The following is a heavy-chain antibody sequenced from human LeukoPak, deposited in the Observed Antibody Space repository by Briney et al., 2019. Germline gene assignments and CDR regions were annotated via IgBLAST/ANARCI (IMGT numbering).Heavy chain of an antibody. CDR3: ARTDYYYYGMDV. CDR2: INHSGST. V-gene: IGHV4-34*01. Sequence: PSETLSLTCAVYGGSFSGYYWSWIRQPPGKGLEWIGEINHSGSTNYNPSLKSGVTISVDTSKNQFSLKLSSVTAADTAVYYCARTDYYYYGMDVWGQGTTVTVSS. CDR1: GGSFSGYY. J-gene: IGHJ6*02.